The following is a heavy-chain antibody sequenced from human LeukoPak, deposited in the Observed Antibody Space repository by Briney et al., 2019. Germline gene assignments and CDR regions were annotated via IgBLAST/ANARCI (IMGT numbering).Heavy chain of an antibody. CDR3: AKDNPADSSGYSHRDTAYYFDY. J-gene: IGHJ4*02. CDR1: GFTFDDYA. D-gene: IGHD3-22*01. CDR2: ISWNSGSI. V-gene: IGHV3-9*01. Sequence: SLRLSCAASGFTFDDYAMHWVRQAPGKGLEWVSGISWNSGSIGYADSVKGRFTISRDNAKNSLYLQMNSLRAEDTALYYCAKDNPADSSGYSHRDTAYYFDYWGQGTLVTVSS.